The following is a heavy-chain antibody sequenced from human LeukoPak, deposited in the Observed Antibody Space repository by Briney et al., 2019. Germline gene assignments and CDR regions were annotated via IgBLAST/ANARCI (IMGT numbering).Heavy chain of an antibody. D-gene: IGHD6-13*01. V-gene: IGHV4-39*07. J-gene: IGHJ4*02. CDR1: GGSISSSSYY. Sequence: SETLSLTCTVSGGSISSSSYYWGWIRQPPGKGLEWIGSIYYSGSTNYNPSLKSRVTISVDTSKNQFSLKLSSVTAADTAVYYCASHRSSSWYRRAHDYWGQGTLVTVSS. CDR3: ASHRSSSWYRRAHDY. CDR2: IYYSGST.